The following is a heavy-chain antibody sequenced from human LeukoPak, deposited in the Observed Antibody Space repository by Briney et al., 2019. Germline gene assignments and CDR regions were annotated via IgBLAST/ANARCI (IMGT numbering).Heavy chain of an antibody. J-gene: IGHJ4*02. D-gene: IGHD5-18*01. Sequence: GRSLRLSCAASGFTFSSYAMHWVRQAPGKGLEWVAVISYDGSNKYYADSVKGRFTISRDNSKNTLYLQMNSLRAEDTAVYYCAREVLSGYHFDHWGQGTLVTVSS. CDR2: ISYDGSNK. V-gene: IGHV3-30*14. CDR3: AREVLSGYHFDH. CDR1: GFTFSSYA.